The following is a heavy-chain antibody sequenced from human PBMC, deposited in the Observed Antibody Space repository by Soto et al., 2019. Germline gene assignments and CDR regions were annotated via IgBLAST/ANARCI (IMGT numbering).Heavy chain of an antibody. CDR3: ATVFLPSTYYYDSTAHGAYMT. CDR1: GYTLTELS. D-gene: IGHD3-22*01. J-gene: IGHJ5*02. Sequence: GASVKVSCKVSGYTLTELSMHWVRQAPGKGLEWMGGFDPEDGETIYAQKFQGRVTMTEDTSTDTAYMELSSLRSEDTAVYYCATVFLPSTYYYDSTAHGAYMTWGQGTLVTVSS. CDR2: FDPEDGET. V-gene: IGHV1-24*01.